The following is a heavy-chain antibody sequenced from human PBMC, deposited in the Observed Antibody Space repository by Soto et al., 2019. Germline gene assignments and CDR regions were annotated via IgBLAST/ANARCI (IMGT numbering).Heavy chain of an antibody. D-gene: IGHD5-18*01. CDR1: GFSLSSYT. CDR2: ISITGSYI. CDR3: ARGAIRGYSYGHSDY. J-gene: IGHJ4*02. V-gene: IGHV3-21*02. Sequence: EVQLVESGGGLVEAGGSLTLSCAASGFSLSSYTMAWVRQAPGKGLQWVSSISITGSYIYYADSVKGRFAISRDNAQNSLYLYMNSLRAEDTAVYYCARGAIRGYSYGHSDYWGQGTLVTVSS.